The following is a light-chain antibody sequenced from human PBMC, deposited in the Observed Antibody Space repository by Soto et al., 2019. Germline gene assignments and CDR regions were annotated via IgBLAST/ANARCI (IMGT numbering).Light chain of an antibody. Sequence: EIVLTQSPGTLSLSPGERATLSCRASQSVSSNNLAWYQQRPGQAPRVVIYGASARATGIPERFSGSGSGTDFTLSISSLQPEDFATYYCLQINSYPYTFGQGTQLDIK. CDR3: LQINSYPYT. V-gene: IGKV3-20*01. CDR1: QSVSSNN. CDR2: GAS. J-gene: IGKJ2*01.